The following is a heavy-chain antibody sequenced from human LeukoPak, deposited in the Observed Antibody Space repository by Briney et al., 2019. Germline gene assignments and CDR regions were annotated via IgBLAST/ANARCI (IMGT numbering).Heavy chain of an antibody. J-gene: IGHJ4*02. CDR3: ARGYSDYYYFDS. CDR2: SNTDGSST. CDR1: GFTSSRYW. V-gene: IGHV3-74*01. D-gene: IGHD4-11*01. Sequence: GGSLRPSWAPSGFTSSRYWMHGAPQPPGKGLVWVSSSNTDGSSTNYADSVKGRFTISRDNAESTLYLQMNSLRAEDTAVYYCARGYSDYYYFDSWGQGTLVTVSS.